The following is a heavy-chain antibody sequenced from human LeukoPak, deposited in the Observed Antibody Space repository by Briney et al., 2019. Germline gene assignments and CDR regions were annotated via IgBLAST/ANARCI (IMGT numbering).Heavy chain of an antibody. CDR2: IGTAGDT. CDR1: GFTFSSYD. D-gene: IGHD2-15*01. V-gene: IGHV3-13*01. CDR3: ARARCSGGSCYWFDP. Sequence: GGSLRLSCAASGFTFSSYDMHWVRQATGKGLEWVSAIGTAGDTYYPGSVKGRFTISRENAKNSLYLQMNSLSAGDTAVYYCARARCSGGSCYWFDPWGQGTLVTVSS. J-gene: IGHJ5*02.